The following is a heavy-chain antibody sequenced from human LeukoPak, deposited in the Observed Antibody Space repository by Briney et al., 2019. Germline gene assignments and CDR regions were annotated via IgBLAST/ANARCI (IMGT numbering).Heavy chain of an antibody. CDR1: GYTFTSYD. V-gene: IGHV1-8*01. CDR3: ARRSHDFWSGAGGFDY. D-gene: IGHD3-3*01. Sequence: GASVKVSCKASGYTFTSYDINWVRQATGQGLEWMGWMNPNSGNTGYAQKFQGRVTMTRNTSISTAYMELSSLRSEDTAVYYCARRSHDFWSGAGGFDYWGQGTLVTVSS. CDR2: MNPNSGNT. J-gene: IGHJ4*02.